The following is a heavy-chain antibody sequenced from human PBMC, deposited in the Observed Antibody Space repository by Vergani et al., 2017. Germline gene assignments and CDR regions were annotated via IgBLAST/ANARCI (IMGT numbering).Heavy chain of an antibody. Sequence: EVQLVESGGGLVKPGGSLRLSCAASGFTFSSYSMNWVRQAPGKGLEWASSISSSSSYIYYADSVKGRFPISRDNAKNSLYLQMNSLRAEDTAVYYCARDLLGGDAFDIWGQGTMVTVSS. J-gene: IGHJ3*02. CDR1: GFTFSSYS. CDR2: ISSSSSYI. D-gene: IGHD3-10*01. CDR3: ARDLLGGDAFDI. V-gene: IGHV3-21*01.